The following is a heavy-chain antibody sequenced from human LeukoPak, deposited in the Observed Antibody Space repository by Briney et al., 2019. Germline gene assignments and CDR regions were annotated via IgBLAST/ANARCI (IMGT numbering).Heavy chain of an antibody. CDR1: GFTFSSYA. CDR3: EQAGY. V-gene: IGHV3-23*01. D-gene: IGHD6-13*01. J-gene: IGHJ4*02. Sequence: GGSLRLSCVASGFTFSSYAVTWVRQAPGKGLEWVSFVTSSGDSIYYADSVKGRFTISRDNSKNTVNVQMNSLRAEDTAVYYCEQAGYWSQGALVTVSS. CDR2: VTSSGDSI.